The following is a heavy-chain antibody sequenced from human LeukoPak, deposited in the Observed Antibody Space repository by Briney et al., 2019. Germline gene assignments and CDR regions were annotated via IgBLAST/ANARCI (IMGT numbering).Heavy chain of an antibody. CDR2: ISGSGGST. Sequence: GGSLRLSCAAFGFTFSSYAMSWVRQAPGKGLEWVSAISGSGGSTYYADSVKGRFTISRDNSKNTLYLQMNSLRAEDTAVYYCAKYSGYDLSGLYYWGQGTLVTVSS. D-gene: IGHD5-12*01. CDR1: GFTFSSYA. CDR3: AKYSGYDLSGLYY. V-gene: IGHV3-23*01. J-gene: IGHJ4*02.